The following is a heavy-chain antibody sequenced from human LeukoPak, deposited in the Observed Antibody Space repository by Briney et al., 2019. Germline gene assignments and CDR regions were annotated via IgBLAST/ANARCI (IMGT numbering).Heavy chain of an antibody. J-gene: IGHJ3*02. Sequence: PAEPLSLTCSVSGGSLSIYYWSWIRQPPGEGLEGFGYIYYSGSNNYNPSLKSRVPISVDPSKNQFSLKLGYVTAADTAVYYCARSPLTAMVVFSHAFDIWGAGKMGTVSS. CDR1: GGSLSIYY. D-gene: IGHD5-18*01. CDR3: ARSPLTAMVVFSHAFDI. V-gene: IGHV4-59*08. CDR2: IYYSGSN.